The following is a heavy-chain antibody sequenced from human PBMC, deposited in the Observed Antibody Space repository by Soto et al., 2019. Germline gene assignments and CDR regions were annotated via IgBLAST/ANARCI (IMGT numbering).Heavy chain of an antibody. D-gene: IGHD2-15*01. CDR1: GFTFSSYA. J-gene: IGHJ4*02. Sequence: GGSLRLSSAASGFTFSSYAMGWVRQGPGKGLAWVAVVSIGGSTHYADSVRGRFTISRDNSKNTLSLQMNSLTAEDTAVYFCAKRRGAGGHFDYWGQGALVNVSS. CDR2: VSIGGST. CDR3: AKRRGAGGHFDY. V-gene: IGHV3-23*01.